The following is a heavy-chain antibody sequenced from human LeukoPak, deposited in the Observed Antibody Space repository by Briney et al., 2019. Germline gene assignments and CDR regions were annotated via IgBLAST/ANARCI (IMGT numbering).Heavy chain of an antibody. J-gene: IGHJ4*02. V-gene: IGHV4-61*02. CDR3: ARLRDSSSWYYFDY. Sequence: SETLSLTCTVSGGSISSGSYYWSWIRQPAGKGLEWIGRIYTSGSTNYNPSLKSRVTISVDTSKNQFSLKLSSVTAADTAVYYCARLRDSSSWYYFDYWGQGTLVTVSS. CDR1: GGSISSGSYY. CDR2: IYTSGST. D-gene: IGHD6-13*01.